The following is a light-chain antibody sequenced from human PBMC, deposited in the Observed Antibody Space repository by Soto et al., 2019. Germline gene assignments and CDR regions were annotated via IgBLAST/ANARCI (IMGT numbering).Light chain of an antibody. CDR3: CAYTSTSALYV. J-gene: IGLJ1*01. CDR2: EVS. CDR1: SHDIGGYKY. V-gene: IGLV2-14*01. Sequence: QSALTQPAYVSGSPGQSITISCTGTSHDIGGYKYVSWYQQHPGKAPKLMIYEVSHRPSGVSNRFSGSKSGNTASLTISGLQTEDEADYYCCAYTSTSALYVFGTGTKLTVL.